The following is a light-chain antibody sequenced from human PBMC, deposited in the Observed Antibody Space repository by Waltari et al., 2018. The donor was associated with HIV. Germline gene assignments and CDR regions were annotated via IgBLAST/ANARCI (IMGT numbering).Light chain of an antibody. CDR1: QTVSNRY. Sequence: ASQTVSNRYLAWYQQKPGQAPRLLIYGASTRATGIPDRFSGSGSGTDFTLTISRLEPEDFAVYYCRTGVTFGPGTKVDIK. CDR2: GAS. CDR3: RTGVT. V-gene: IGKV3-20*01. J-gene: IGKJ3*01.